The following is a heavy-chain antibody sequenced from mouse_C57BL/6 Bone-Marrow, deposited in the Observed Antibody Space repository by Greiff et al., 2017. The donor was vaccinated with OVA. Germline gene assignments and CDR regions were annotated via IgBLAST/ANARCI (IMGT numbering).Heavy chain of an antibody. D-gene: IGHD1-1*01. CDR3: ARQGGFILYWYFDV. Sequence: EVQLKESGGDLVKPGGSLKLSCAASGFTFSSYGMSWVRQTPDKRLEWVATISSGGSYTYYPDSVKGRFTISRDNAKNTLYLQMSSLKSEDTAMYYCARQGGFILYWYFDVWGTGTTVTVSS. V-gene: IGHV5-6*01. J-gene: IGHJ1*03. CDR2: ISSGGSYT. CDR1: GFTFSSYG.